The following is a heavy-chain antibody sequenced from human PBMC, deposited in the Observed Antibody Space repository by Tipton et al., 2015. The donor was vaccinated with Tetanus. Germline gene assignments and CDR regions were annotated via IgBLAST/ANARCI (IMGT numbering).Heavy chain of an antibody. CDR2: INHSGST. J-gene: IGHJ3*02. V-gene: IGHV4-34*01. Sequence: TLSLTCAVYDGSFSGYYWNWVRQPPGKGLEWIGEINHSGSTNLNPSLRSRVTMSVDTSKNQFSLKRRSVTAADTGQYYCARRPDGLDMWGQGTMVTVSS. CDR3: ARRPDGLDM. D-gene: IGHD4-17*01. CDR1: DGSFSGYY.